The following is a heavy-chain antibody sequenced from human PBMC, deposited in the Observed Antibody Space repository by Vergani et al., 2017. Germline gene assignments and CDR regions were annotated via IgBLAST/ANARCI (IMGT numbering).Heavy chain of an antibody. CDR1: GASISSYF. V-gene: IGHV4-4*07. CDR3: ARDQWDEDGPRGWFAP. Sequence: VQLQESGPGRLKPSETLSLTCSVSGASISSYFWSWIRQPAGKGLEWVGRVHTDGTAYYNPSLRTRVRLSADLSQSQFSLKMTSLTAADTAVYFCARDQWDEDGPRGWFAPWGQGILVTVSS. J-gene: IGHJ5*02. CDR2: VHTDGTA. D-gene: IGHD5-24*01.